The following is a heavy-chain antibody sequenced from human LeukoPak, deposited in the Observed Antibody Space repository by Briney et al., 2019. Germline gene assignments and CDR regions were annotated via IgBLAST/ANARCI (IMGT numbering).Heavy chain of an antibody. CDR2: MNPNSGNT. V-gene: IGHV1-8*01. Sequence: ASVKVSCKASGYTFTSYDINWARQATGQGLEWMGWMNPNSGNTGYAQKFQGRVTMTRNTSISTAYMELSSLRSEDTAVYYCASTHYDILTGYSRAFDIWGQGTMVTVSS. CDR3: ASTHYDILTGYSRAFDI. D-gene: IGHD3-9*01. CDR1: GYTFTSYD. J-gene: IGHJ3*02.